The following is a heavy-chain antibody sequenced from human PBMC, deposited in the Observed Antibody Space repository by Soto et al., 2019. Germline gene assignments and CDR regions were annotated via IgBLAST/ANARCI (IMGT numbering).Heavy chain of an antibody. V-gene: IGHV3-23*01. CDR2: ISGSGGST. Sequence: PGGSLRLSCAASGFTFSSYAMSWVRQAPGKGLEWVSAISGSGGSTYYADSVKGRFTISRDNSKNTLYLQMNSLRAEDTAVYYCAKHLITLRQQLVHFDYWGQGTLVTVSS. D-gene: IGHD6-13*01. J-gene: IGHJ4*02. CDR3: AKHLITLRQQLVHFDY. CDR1: GFTFSSYA.